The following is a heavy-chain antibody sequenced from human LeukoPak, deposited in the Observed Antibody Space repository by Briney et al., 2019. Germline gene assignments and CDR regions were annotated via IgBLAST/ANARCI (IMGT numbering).Heavy chain of an antibody. CDR2: ISGSGGST. Sequence: GGSLRLSCAASGFTFSSYAMSWVRQAPGKGLEWVSAISGSGGSTYYADSVKGRFTISRDNSKNTLYLQMNRLRAEDTAVYYCAKGEQQWLVRLVDYWGQGTLVTVSS. CDR1: GFTFSSYA. V-gene: IGHV3-23*01. CDR3: AKGEQQWLVRLVDY. J-gene: IGHJ4*02. D-gene: IGHD6-19*01.